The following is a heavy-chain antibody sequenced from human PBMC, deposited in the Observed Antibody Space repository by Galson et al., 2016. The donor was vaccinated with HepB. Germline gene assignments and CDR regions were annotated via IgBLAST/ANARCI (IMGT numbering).Heavy chain of an antibody. V-gene: IGHV3-43D*03. J-gene: IGHJ4*02. D-gene: IGHD3-10*01. CDR2: ISWDGDNT. Sequence: LRLSCAASGFTFDDYATHWVRQAPGKGLEWVSLISWDGDNTYYADSVKGRFTISRDNSKNSLYLQMNSLRPEDTALYYCAKGVPVISARLEYYFDYWGQGTLVTVSS. CDR3: AKGVPVISARLEYYFDY. CDR1: GFTFDDYA.